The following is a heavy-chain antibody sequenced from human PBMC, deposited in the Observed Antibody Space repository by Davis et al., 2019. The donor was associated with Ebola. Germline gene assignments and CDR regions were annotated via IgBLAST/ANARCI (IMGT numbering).Heavy chain of an antibody. D-gene: IGHD6-19*01. CDR2: IYYSGST. CDR3: ARLSGWYVGLFDY. V-gene: IGHV4-39*01. Sequence: SETLSLTCTVSGGSISSSSYYWGWIRQPPGKGLEWIGSIYYSGSTYYKPSLKSRVTISVDTSKNQFSLKLSSVTAADTAVYYCARLSGWYVGLFDYWGQGTLVTVSS. J-gene: IGHJ4*02. CDR1: GGSISSSSYY.